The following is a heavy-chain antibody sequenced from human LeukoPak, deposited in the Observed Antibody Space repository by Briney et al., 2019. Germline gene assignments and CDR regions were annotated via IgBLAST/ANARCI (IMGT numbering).Heavy chain of an antibody. D-gene: IGHD3-22*01. CDR2: IIPILGIA. V-gene: IGHV1-69*02. Sequence: SVKVSCKASGGTFSSYTISWVRQAPGQGLEWMGRIIPILGIANYAQKFQGRVTITADKSTSTAYMELSSLRSEDTAVYYCTRSAVVLPYYFDYWGQGTLVTVSS. CDR3: TRSAVVLPYYFDY. J-gene: IGHJ4*02. CDR1: GGTFSSYT.